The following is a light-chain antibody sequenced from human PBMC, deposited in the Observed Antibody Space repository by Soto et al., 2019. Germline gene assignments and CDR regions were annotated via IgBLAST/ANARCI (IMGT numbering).Light chain of an antibody. CDR2: AAS. CDR3: QQANSFQLT. CDR1: QDINNW. J-gene: IGKJ4*01. Sequence: DIQMTQSPSSVSASVGDRVTITCRASQDINNWLAWYQRKPGKAPKLLIYAASTLQSGVPSRFSGSGSGTDFTLTISSLQPEDFATYSCQQANSFQLTFGGGTRVEIK. V-gene: IGKV1-12*01.